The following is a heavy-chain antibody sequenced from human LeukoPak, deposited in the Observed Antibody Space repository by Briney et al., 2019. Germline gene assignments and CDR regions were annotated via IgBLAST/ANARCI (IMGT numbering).Heavy chain of an antibody. CDR1: GYIFTSYW. CDR2: IYPGDSDT. V-gene: IGHV5-51*01. D-gene: IGHD3-10*01. Sequence: GGSLKISCKGSGYIFTSYWIGWVRQVPGKGLEWMAIIYPGDSDTRYSPSFQGQVTISADKSISTAYLQWSSLKASDTAMYYCARPYYYDSGQYYFHYWGQGTLVTVSS. J-gene: IGHJ4*02. CDR3: ARPYYYDSGQYYFHY.